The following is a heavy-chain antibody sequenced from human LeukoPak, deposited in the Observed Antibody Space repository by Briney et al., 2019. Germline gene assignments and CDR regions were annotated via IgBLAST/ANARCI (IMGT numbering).Heavy chain of an antibody. Sequence: PSETLSLTCTVSGGSISSSFYYWGWIRQPPGKGLEWIGSIYHSGSTDYNPSLKSRVTISVDTSKNQFSLKLSSVTAADTAVYYCARSGGRIQLWSGRSRFDPWGQGTLVTVSS. D-gene: IGHD5-18*01. CDR3: ARSGGRIQLWSGRSRFDP. CDR1: GGSISSSFYY. J-gene: IGHJ5*02. V-gene: IGHV4-39*07. CDR2: IYHSGST.